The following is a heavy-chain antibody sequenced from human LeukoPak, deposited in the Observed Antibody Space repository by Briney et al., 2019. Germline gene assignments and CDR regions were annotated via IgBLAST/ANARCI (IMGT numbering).Heavy chain of an antibody. CDR1: GYTFIGYY. CDR3: ARTTTPNENEYFEY. V-gene: IGHV1-2*02. Sequence: ASVKVSCKASGYTFIGYYIHWVRQAPGQGLEWMGWINPNSGGTNYIQKFQGRVTMTRDTSISTAYMELSRLRSDDTAVYYCARTTTPNENEYFEYWGQGTLVTVSS. J-gene: IGHJ1*01. CDR2: INPNSGGT. D-gene: IGHD1-26*01.